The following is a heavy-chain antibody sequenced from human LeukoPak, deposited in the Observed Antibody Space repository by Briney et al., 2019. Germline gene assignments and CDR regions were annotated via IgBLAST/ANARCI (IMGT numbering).Heavy chain of an antibody. CDR2: ISAYNGNT. CDR1: GYTFTSYG. Sequence: ASVTVSCTASGYTFTSYGISWVRQAPGQGLEWMGWISAYNGNTNYAQKLQGRVTMTTDTSTSTAYMELRSLRSDDTAVYYCVRDKAGCCYDYWGQGTLVTVSS. D-gene: IGHD2-15*01. J-gene: IGHJ4*02. CDR3: VRDKAGCCYDY. V-gene: IGHV1-18*01.